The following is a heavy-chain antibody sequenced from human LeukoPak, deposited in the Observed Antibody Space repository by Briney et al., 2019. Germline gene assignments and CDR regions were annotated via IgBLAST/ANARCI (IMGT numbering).Heavy chain of an antibody. V-gene: IGHV4-39*07. CDR2: IYYSGNT. CDR1: GGSISTSNSY. D-gene: IGHD6-6*01. Sequence: SETLSLTCTVSGGSISTSNSYWGWIRRPPGKGLEWVGSIYYSGNTYYNPSLKSRVTISVDTSKNQFSLRLSSVTAADTAVYYCARDWGVSARPGYMDVWGKGTTVTVSS. J-gene: IGHJ6*03. CDR3: ARDWGVSARPGYMDV.